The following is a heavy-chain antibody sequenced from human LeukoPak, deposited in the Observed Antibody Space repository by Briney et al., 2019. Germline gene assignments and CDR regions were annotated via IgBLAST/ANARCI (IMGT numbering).Heavy chain of an antibody. CDR1: GFTFSNDG. CDR3: ARDGVALY. J-gene: IGHJ4*02. Sequence: PGGSLRLSCAASGFTFSNDGMSWVRQAPGKRPEWISYINSRSSDIHYADSVRGRFTIYRDNVKNSLFLQMNSLRVEGTAVYFCARDGVALYWGQGTLVTVSS. D-gene: IGHD2-15*01. CDR2: INSRSSDI. V-gene: IGHV3-48*01.